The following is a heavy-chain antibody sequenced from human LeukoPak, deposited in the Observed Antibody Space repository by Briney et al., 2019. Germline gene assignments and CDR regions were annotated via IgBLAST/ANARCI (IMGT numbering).Heavy chain of an antibody. CDR1: GFTLSSYS. V-gene: IGHV3-21*01. J-gene: IGHJ6*02. CDR2: ISSSSSYI. D-gene: IGHD6-13*01. Sequence: NSGGSLRLSCAASGFTLSSYSMNWVRQAPGKGLEWVSSISSSSSYIYYADSVKGRFTISRDNAKNSLYLQMNSLRAEDTAVYYCARDLWNPAAAGLGYYYYYYYGMDVWGQGTTVTVSS. CDR3: ARDLWNPAAAGLGYYYYYYYGMDV.